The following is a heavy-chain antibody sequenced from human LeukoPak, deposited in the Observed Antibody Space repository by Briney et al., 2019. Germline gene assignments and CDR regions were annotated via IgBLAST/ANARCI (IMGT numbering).Heavy chain of an antibody. CDR2: INHSGST. CDR3: ARGRTTITFGGVFRVVAFDI. Sequence: SETLSLTCTVSGGSISSYYWSWIRQPPGKGLEWIGEINHSGSTNYNPSLKSRVTISVDTSKNQFSLKLSSVTAADTAVYYCARGRTTITFGGVFRVVAFDIWGQGTMVTVSS. D-gene: IGHD3-16*01. V-gene: IGHV4-34*01. J-gene: IGHJ3*02. CDR1: GGSISSYY.